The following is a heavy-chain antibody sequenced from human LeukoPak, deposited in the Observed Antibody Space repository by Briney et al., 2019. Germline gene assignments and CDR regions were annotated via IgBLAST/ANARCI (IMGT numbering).Heavy chain of an antibody. V-gene: IGHV3-23*01. D-gene: IGHD3-22*01. Sequence: AGGSLRLSCAASGFTFSSYAMSWVRQAPGKGLEWVSAISGSGGSTYYADSVKGRYTISRDNSKNTLYLQMNSLRAEDTAVSYCAKDFPPLYYYDSSGYDYWGQGTLVTVST. CDR2: ISGSGGST. J-gene: IGHJ4*02. CDR1: GFTFSSYA. CDR3: AKDFPPLYYYDSSGYDY.